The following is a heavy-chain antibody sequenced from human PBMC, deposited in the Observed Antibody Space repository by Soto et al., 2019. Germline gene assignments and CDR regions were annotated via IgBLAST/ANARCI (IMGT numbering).Heavy chain of an antibody. CDR3: ATKPPYHKHYYYYMDV. V-gene: IGHV1-8*01. CDR2: MNPNSGNT. Sequence: GASVKVSCKASGYTFTSYDINWVRQATGQGLEWMGWMNPNSGNTGYAQKFQGRVTMTRNTSISTAYMELSSLRSEDTAVYYCATKPPYHKHYYYYMDVWGKGTTVTLSS. D-gene: IGHD1-7*01. J-gene: IGHJ6*03. CDR1: GYTFTSYD.